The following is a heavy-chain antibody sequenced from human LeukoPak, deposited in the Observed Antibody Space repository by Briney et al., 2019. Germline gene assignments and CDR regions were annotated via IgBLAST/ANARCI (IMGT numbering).Heavy chain of an antibody. Sequence: SVKVSCKASGGTFSSYAISWVRQAPGQGLEWMGRIIPILGIANYAQKFQGRVTITADKSTSTAYMELSSLRPEDTAVYYCSSSPIPAATNFDYWGQGTLVTVSS. J-gene: IGHJ4*02. CDR1: GGTFSSYA. CDR3: SSSPIPAATNFDY. CDR2: IIPILGIA. V-gene: IGHV1-69*04. D-gene: IGHD2-2*01.